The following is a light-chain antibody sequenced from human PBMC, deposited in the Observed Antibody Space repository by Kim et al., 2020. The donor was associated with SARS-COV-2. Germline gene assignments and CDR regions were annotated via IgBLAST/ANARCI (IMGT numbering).Light chain of an antibody. CDR3: QQYYSYPLT. CDR2: AAS. CDR1: QGISSY. J-gene: IGKJ4*01. V-gene: IGKV1-8*01. Sequence: AIRMTQSPSSFSASTGDRVTITCRASQGISSYLAWYQQKPGKALKLLIYAASTLQSGVPSRFSGSGSGTDFTLTISCLQSEDFATYYCQQYYSYPLTFGGGTKVDIK.